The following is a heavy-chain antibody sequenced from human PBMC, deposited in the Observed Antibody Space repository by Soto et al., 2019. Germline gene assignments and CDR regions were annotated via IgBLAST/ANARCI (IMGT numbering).Heavy chain of an antibody. J-gene: IGHJ4*02. CDR3: ARGHSSGYHYFDY. V-gene: IGHV3-21*01. Sequence: EVQLVESGGGLVKPGGSLRLSCAASGFPFSTYTMNWVRQAPGKGLEWVSSIISTGTYVYYADSVKGRFTISRDNAKNSLYLQMNSLRAEDTAVYFCARGHSSGYHYFDYWGQGTLVTVSS. D-gene: IGHD3-22*01. CDR1: GFPFSTYT. CDR2: IISTGTYV.